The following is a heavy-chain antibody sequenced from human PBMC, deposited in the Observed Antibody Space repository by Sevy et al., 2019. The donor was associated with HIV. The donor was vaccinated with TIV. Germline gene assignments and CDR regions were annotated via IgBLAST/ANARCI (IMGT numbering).Heavy chain of an antibody. Sequence: ASVKVSCKASGYTFTSYGISWVRQAPGQGLEWMGWISAYNGNTNYAQKLQGRVTMTTDTSTGTAYMGLRSLRSDDTAGYYCARDVQPAVAGYYYYYGMDVWGQGTTVTVSS. CDR1: GYTFTSYG. D-gene: IGHD6-19*01. J-gene: IGHJ6*02. V-gene: IGHV1-18*01. CDR3: ARDVQPAVAGYYYYYGMDV. CDR2: ISAYNGNT.